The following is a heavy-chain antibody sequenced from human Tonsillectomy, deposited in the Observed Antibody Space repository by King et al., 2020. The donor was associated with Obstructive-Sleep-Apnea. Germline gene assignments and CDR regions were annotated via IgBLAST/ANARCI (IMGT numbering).Heavy chain of an antibody. J-gene: IGHJ5*02. CDR2: IYYSGNT. V-gene: IGHV4-59*01. D-gene: IGHD3-9*01. Sequence: VQLQESGPGLVKPSETLSLTCTVSGDSISSYYWTWIRQPPGKGLEWIGYIYYSGNTNYNPSLKSRVTISVDTSKNQFSLKLRSVTAADTAVYYCAGVGVDHDILTGHNRHRDWFDPWGQGTLVTVSS. CDR1: GDSISSYY. CDR3: AGVGVDHDILTGHNRHRDWFDP.